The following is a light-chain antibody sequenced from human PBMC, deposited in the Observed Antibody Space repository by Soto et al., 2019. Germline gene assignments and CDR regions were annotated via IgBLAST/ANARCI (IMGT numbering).Light chain of an antibody. CDR1: QGISSY. J-gene: IGKJ4*01. V-gene: IGKV1-9*01. CDR2: AAS. CDR3: QQVKRYPLT. Sequence: DIQLTQSPSFLSASVGDRVTISCRASQGISSYLAWYQQKPGKAPKLLIYAASTLQSGVPSRFSGSGSGTEFTLTISSLQPEDFATYWCQQVKRYPLTFGGGTRVEIK.